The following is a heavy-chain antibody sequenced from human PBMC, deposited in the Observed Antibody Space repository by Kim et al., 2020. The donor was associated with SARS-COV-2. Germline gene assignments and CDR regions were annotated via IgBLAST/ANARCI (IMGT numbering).Heavy chain of an antibody. V-gene: IGHV4-59*13. CDR3: AGDVPPHGSVLTYWYFDL. CDR1: GGSISSYY. CDR2: IYYSGST. D-gene: IGHD3-10*01. J-gene: IGHJ2*01. Sequence: SETLSLTCTVSGGSISSYYWSWIRQPPGKGLEWIGYIYYSGSTNYNPSLKSRVTISVDTSKNQFSLKLSSVTAADTAVYYCAGDVPPHGSVLTYWYFDLWGRGPLVTVSS.